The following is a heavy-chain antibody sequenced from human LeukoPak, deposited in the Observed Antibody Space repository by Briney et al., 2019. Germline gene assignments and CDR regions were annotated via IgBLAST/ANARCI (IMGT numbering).Heavy chain of an antibody. Sequence: GESLKISCKGSGYSFTSYWIAWVRQMPGKGLEWMGIIYPGDSDTRYSPSFQGQVTISADKSISTAYLQWSSLKASDTAMYYCASGFGETHYYYYYGMDVWGQGTTVTVSS. CDR3: ASGFGETHYYYYYGMDV. V-gene: IGHV5-51*01. J-gene: IGHJ6*02. CDR2: IYPGDSDT. CDR1: GYSFTSYW. D-gene: IGHD3-10*01.